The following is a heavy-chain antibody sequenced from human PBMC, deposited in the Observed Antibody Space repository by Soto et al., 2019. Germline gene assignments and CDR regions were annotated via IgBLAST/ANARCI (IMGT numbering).Heavy chain of an antibody. Sequence: QVQLVQSGAEVKKPGASVKVSCKASGYTFTSYGISSVRKAPGQGVEWMGWMSAYNGNTNHPQKPQGGVTMTTDTSTSTAYMELRSLRSDDTAVYYCARDAGVSGELYYWGQGTLVTVSS. CDR1: GYTFTSYG. D-gene: IGHD1-26*01. J-gene: IGHJ4*02. V-gene: IGHV1-18*01. CDR3: ARDAGVSGELYY. CDR2: MSAYNGNT.